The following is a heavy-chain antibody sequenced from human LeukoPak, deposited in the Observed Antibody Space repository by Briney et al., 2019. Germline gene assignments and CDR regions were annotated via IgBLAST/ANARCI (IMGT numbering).Heavy chain of an antibody. CDR1: GYTFTSYG. V-gene: IGHV1-18*01. D-gene: IGHD3-22*01. Sequence: ASVKVPCKASGYTFTSYGISWVRQAPGQGLEWMGWISAYNGNTNYAQKLQGRVTITRDTSASTAYMELSSLRSEDTAVYYCARDPYYYDSSGSHWGQGTLVTVSS. J-gene: IGHJ4*02. CDR3: ARDPYYYDSSGSH. CDR2: ISAYNGNT.